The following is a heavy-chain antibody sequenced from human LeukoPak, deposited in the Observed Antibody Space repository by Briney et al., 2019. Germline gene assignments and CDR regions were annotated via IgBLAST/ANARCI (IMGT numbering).Heavy chain of an antibody. Sequence: GGSLRLSCAASGFTFSSYGMHWVRQAPGKGLEWVAFIRYDGSNKYYADSVKGRFTISRDNSKNTLYLQMNSLRAEDTAVYYCAKDGGLMVRGVMGYFDYWGQGTLVTVSS. CDR3: AKDGGLMVRGVMGYFDY. V-gene: IGHV3-30*02. J-gene: IGHJ4*02. CDR2: IRYDGSNK. D-gene: IGHD3-10*01. CDR1: GFTFSSYG.